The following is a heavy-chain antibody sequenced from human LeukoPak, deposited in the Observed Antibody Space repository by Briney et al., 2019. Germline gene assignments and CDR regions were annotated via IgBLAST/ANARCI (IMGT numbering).Heavy chain of an antibody. J-gene: IGHJ6*02. V-gene: IGHV3-21*01. CDR1: GFTLSSYA. CDR2: ISSSSSYI. D-gene: IGHD2-8*02. CDR3: ARDRTDRAGGYYYGMDV. Sequence: PGGSLRLSCAASGFTLSSYAMNWVRQAPGKGLEWVSSISSSSSYIYYADSVKGRFTISRDNAKNSLYLQMSSLRAEDTAVYYCARDRTDRAGGYYYGMDVWGQGTTVTVSS.